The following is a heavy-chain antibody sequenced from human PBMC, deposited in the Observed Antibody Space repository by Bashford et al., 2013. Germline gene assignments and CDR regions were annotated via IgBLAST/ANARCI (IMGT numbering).Heavy chain of an antibody. J-gene: IGHJ5*02. CDR3: ARGIAVAGRDNRFDP. CDR1: GASISSGDYY. V-gene: IGHV4-31*03. Sequence: SETLSLTCTVSGASISSGDYYWTWIRQHPEKGLEWIGSIYYSGNPNYNPSFKSRVTISVDESKNQFSLKMSSVTAADTAVYYCARGIAVAGRDNRFDPWGQGTLVTVSS. CDR2: IYYSGNP. D-gene: IGHD6-19*01.